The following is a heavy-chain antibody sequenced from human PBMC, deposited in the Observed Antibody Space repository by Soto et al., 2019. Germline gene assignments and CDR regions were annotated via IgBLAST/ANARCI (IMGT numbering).Heavy chain of an antibody. CDR3: ARAPLDYGSGVDY. Sequence: SETLSLTCTVSGGSISSYYWSWIRQPPGKGLEWIGYIYYSGSTNYNPSLKSRVTISVDTSKNQFSLKLSSVTAADTAVYYCARAPLDYGSGVDYWGQGTLVTV. CDR2: IYYSGST. CDR1: GGSISSYY. V-gene: IGHV4-59*01. D-gene: IGHD3-10*01. J-gene: IGHJ4*02.